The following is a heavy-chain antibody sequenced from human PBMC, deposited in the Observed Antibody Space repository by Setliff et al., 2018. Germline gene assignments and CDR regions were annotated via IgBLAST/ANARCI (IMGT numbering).Heavy chain of an antibody. Sequence: GGSLRLSCAASGFTFTSYWMHWVRQVPGKGLVWVPLLSSDGTRTGYADSVKGRFTIARDNADNMLYLQMNSLRDEDTAVYYCARDDPGVGIDYWGQGTLVTVSS. CDR3: ARDDPGVGIDY. CDR1: GFTFTSYW. CDR2: LSSDGTRT. J-gene: IGHJ4*02. V-gene: IGHV3-74*01. D-gene: IGHD7-27*01.